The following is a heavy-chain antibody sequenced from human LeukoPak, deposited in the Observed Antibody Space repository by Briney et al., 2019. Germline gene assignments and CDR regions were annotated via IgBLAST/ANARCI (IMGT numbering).Heavy chain of an antibody. CDR1: GGSISSSSYY. Sequence: SETLSLTCTVSGGSISSSSYYWSWIRQPPGKGLEWIGYIYYSGSTNYNPSLKSRVTISVDTSKNQFSLKLSSMTAADTAVYYCAVLNHLKDTVTTRPDDRHLLDAFDIWGQGTMVTVSS. CDR2: IYYSGST. CDR3: AVLNHLKDTVTTRPDDRHLLDAFDI. J-gene: IGHJ3*02. V-gene: IGHV4-61*01. D-gene: IGHD4-11*01.